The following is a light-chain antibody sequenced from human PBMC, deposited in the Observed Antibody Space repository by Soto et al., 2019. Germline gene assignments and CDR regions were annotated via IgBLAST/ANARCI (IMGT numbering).Light chain of an antibody. Sequence: DIQMTQSPLSLSASVGDSVTITCRASQSITSYLSWYQIQSGKAPKLLIYVASKLQSGVPSRFSGTGSGTDFTLTISSLQPEDLGTYYCQQSYSSPLTFGGGTKVEIK. J-gene: IGKJ4*01. CDR1: QSITSY. CDR2: VAS. CDR3: QQSYSSPLT. V-gene: IGKV1-39*01.